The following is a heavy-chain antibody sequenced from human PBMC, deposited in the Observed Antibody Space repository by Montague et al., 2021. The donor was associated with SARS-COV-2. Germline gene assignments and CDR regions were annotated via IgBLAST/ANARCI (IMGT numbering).Heavy chain of an antibody. V-gene: IGHV3-9*01. D-gene: IGHD6-13*01. Sequence: SLRLSCAASGFTFDDHAMHWVRQAPGKGLEWVSGISWNSDSIDYADSVKGRFTISRDNAKNPLYLQMNSLRAEDTAFYYCARGETGYRTSWPDYWGQGTLVTVSS. CDR3: ARGETGYRTSWPDY. CDR1: GFTFDDHA. CDR2: ISWNSDSI. J-gene: IGHJ4*02.